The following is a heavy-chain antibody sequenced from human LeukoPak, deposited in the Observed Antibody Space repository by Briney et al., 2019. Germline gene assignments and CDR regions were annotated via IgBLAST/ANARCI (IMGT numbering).Heavy chain of an antibody. CDR2: IYTSGST. CDR1: GGSISSYY. Sequence: PSETLSLTCTVSGGSISSYYWSWIRQPAGKGLEWIGRIYTSGSTNYNPSLKSRVTMSVDTSKNQFSLKLSSVTAADTAVYYCARVGIVLVTGSNWVDPWGQGTLVTVSS. CDR3: ARVGIVLVTGSNWVDP. V-gene: IGHV4-4*07. D-gene: IGHD3-22*01. J-gene: IGHJ5*02.